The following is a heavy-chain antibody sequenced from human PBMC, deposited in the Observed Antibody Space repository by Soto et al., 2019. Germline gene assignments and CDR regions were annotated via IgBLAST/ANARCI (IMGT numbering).Heavy chain of an antibody. CDR3: ARINPGAGHYYDMDV. V-gene: IGHV4-28*01. D-gene: IGHD3-10*01. Sequence: QVQLQESGPGLVKPPDTLSLTCAVSGYSISSSNWWGWIRQPPGKGLEWIGYIYYSGSTYYNPSLKSRVTMSVDTSKNQFSLRLSSVTAVDTAVYYCARINPGAGHYYDMDVWGQGTTVTVSS. CDR1: GYSISSSNW. CDR2: IYYSGST. J-gene: IGHJ6*02.